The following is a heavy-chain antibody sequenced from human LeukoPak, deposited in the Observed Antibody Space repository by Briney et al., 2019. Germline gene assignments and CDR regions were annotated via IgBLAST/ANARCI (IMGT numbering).Heavy chain of an antibody. CDR3: ARDRPGVGALPPGAFDI. Sequence: ASVKVSCKASGYTFTSYDINWVRQATGQGLEWMGWINPNSGGTNYAQKFQGRVTMTRDTSISTAYMELSRLRSDDTAVYYCARDRPGVGALPPGAFDIWGQGTMVTVSS. CDR2: INPNSGGT. V-gene: IGHV1-2*02. CDR1: GYTFTSYD. D-gene: IGHD1-26*01. J-gene: IGHJ3*02.